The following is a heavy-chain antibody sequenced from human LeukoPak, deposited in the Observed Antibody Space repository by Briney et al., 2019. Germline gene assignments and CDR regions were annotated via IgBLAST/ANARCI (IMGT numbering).Heavy chain of an antibody. CDR1: GYTFASYY. J-gene: IGHJ4*02. CDR2: INPSGGST. V-gene: IGHV1-46*01. D-gene: IGHD6-13*01. Sequence: GASVKVSCKASGYTFASYYMHWVRQAPGQGLEWMGIINPSGGSTSYAQKFQGRVTMTRDASTSTVYMELSSLRSEDTAVYYRARDHEYSSSWYRGGGYFDYWGQGTLVTVSS. CDR3: ARDHEYSSSWYRGGGYFDY.